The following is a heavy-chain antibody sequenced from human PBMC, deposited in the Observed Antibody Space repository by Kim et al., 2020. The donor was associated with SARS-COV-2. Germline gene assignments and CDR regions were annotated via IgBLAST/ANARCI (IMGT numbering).Heavy chain of an antibody. J-gene: IGHJ6*02. D-gene: IGHD2-15*01. CDR3: ARGPPHKEWSWNAAPATRIDSLDA. Sequence: SETLSLTCTVSGGSMSSYYWSWIRQPPGKGLEYIGYIYYSGSTNYNPSLKSRVTISVDMSKKQFSLKLSSMTAADTAVYYCARGPPHKEWSWNAAPATRIDSLDAWGQGTTVTVSS. CDR2: IYYSGST. CDR1: GGSMSSYY. V-gene: IGHV4-59*01.